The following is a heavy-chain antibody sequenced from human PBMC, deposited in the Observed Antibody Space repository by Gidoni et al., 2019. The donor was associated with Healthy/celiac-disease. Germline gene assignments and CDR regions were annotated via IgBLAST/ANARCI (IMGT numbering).Heavy chain of an antibody. CDR3: ARGVGDRYCSSTSCYFIAYYYYYGMDV. V-gene: IGHV4-34*01. CDR2: INHSGST. Sequence: QVQLQQWGAGLLKPSETLSLTCAVYGGSFSGYYWSWIRQPPGKGLEWIGEINHSGSTNYNPSLKSRVTISVDTSKNQFSLKLSSVTAADTAVYYCARGVGDRYCSSTSCYFIAYYYYYGMDVWGQGTTVTVSS. CDR1: GGSFSGYY. J-gene: IGHJ6*02. D-gene: IGHD2-2*01.